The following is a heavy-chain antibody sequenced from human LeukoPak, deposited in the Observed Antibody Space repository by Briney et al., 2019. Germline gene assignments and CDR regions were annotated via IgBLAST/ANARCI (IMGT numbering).Heavy chain of an antibody. D-gene: IGHD4-17*01. CDR2: INPNSGGT. V-gene: IGHV1-2*02. J-gene: IGHJ6*03. Sequence: ASVKVSCKASGYTFTGYYMHWVRQAPGQGLEWMGWINPNSGGTNYAQKFQGRVTMTRDTSISTAYMELSRLRSDDTAVYYCARAAYGATNYYYYYMDVWGKGTTVTVSS. CDR1: GYTFTGYY. CDR3: ARAAYGATNYYYYYMDV.